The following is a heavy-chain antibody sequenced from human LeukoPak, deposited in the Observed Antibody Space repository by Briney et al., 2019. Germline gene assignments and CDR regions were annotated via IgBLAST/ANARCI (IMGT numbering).Heavy chain of an antibody. CDR3: ARAKYSDNSGFYSPGSYYYYYYMDV. Sequence: SVQVSCKASGGPFHKYALNWVRQAPGQGLEWMGGIIPIFGTANYAQEFQGRVTITADKSTSTAYMELSSLRSEDTAVYYCARAKYSDNSGFYSPGSYYYYYYMDVWGKGTTVTISS. V-gene: IGHV1-69*06. CDR2: IIPIFGTA. CDR1: GGPFHKYA. J-gene: IGHJ6*03. D-gene: IGHD3-22*01.